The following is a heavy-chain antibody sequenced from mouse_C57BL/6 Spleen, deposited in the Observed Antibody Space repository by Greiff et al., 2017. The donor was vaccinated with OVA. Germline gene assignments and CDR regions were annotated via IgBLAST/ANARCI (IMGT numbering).Heavy chain of an antibody. D-gene: IGHD2-3*01. Sequence: QVQLQQSGPELVKPGASVKISCKASGYAFSSSWMNWVKQRPGKGLEWIGRNYPGDGDTNYNGKFKGKATLTADKSSSTAYMQLSSLTSEDSAVYFCARCGYYEYFDVWGTGTTVTVSS. CDR3: ARCGYYEYFDV. CDR1: GYAFSSSW. V-gene: IGHV1-82*01. CDR2: NYPGDGDT. J-gene: IGHJ1*03.